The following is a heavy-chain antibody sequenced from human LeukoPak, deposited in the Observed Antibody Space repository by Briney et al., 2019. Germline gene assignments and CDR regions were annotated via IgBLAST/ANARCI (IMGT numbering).Heavy chain of an antibody. V-gene: IGHV3-66*01. Sequence: GGSLRLSCAASGFTVSSNYMSWVRQAPGKGLEWVSVIYSGGSTYYDDYVKGRFTISRDNSKNPLCLQMNSLRAEDTAVYYCARTTMVREVLSTWDYYYMDVWGNGTTVTISS. CDR2: IYSGGST. CDR3: ARTTMVREVLSTWDYYYMDV. D-gene: IGHD3-10*01. J-gene: IGHJ6*03. CDR1: GFTVSSNY.